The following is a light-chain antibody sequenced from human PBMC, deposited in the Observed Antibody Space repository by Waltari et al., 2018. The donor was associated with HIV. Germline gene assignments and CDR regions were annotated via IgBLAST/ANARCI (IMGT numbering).Light chain of an antibody. J-gene: IGLJ1*01. CDR3: YSTDSSINNKGV. Sequence: YELTQPPSVSVSLGQTARITCSGDALPKKNDYCYQQKSGQAPVLVIYEDNKRTSGIPERFSGSSSGTMATLTISGAQVEDEADYYCYSTDSSINNKGVFGTGTKVTVL. CDR1: ALPKKN. V-gene: IGLV3-10*01. CDR2: EDN.